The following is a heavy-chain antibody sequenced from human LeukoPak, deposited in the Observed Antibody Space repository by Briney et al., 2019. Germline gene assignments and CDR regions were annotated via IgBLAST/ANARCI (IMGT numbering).Heavy chain of an antibody. CDR3: ARGLRWPDF. Sequence: SETLSLTCTVSGASISSFYWTWIRQPPGKGLEWIGHIYYSGNTNYNPSLKSRVIISVDTSKTQFSLKLSSVTAADTAVYYCARGLRWPDFWGHGTLVTVSS. CDR2: IYYSGNT. D-gene: IGHD4-23*01. J-gene: IGHJ5*01. CDR1: GASISSFY. V-gene: IGHV4-59*01.